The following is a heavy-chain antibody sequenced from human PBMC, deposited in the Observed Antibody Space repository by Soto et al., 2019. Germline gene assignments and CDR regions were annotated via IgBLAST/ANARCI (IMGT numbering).Heavy chain of an antibody. D-gene: IGHD6-25*01. CDR2: IGGDGGSP. J-gene: IGHJ3*02. CDR3: AKDSINRSGIYGPFDI. Sequence: EAQLLESGGGLVQPGGSLRLSCAASGFTFSEYAMSWVRQAPGKGLEWVSVIGGDGGSPNYADSVKGRFTVSRDNSKSKLYLQMDSLRAEGTALYYCAKDSINRSGIYGPFDIWGQGTMVTVSS. CDR1: GFTFSEYA. V-gene: IGHV3-23*01.